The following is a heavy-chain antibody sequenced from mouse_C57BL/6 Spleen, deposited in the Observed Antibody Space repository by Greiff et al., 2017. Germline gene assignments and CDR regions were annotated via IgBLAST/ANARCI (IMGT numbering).Heavy chain of an antibody. CDR1: GFTFSDSY. CDR3: ARGVCSYYFDY. V-gene: IGHV5-16*01. CDR2: INYDGSST. J-gene: IGHJ2*01. Sequence: EVQRVESEGGLVQPGSSMKLSCTASGFTFSDSYMAWVRQVPEKGLEWVANINYDGSSTYYLDSLKSRFIISRDNAKNILYLQMSSLKSEDTATYYCARGVCSYYFDYWGQGTTLTVSS.